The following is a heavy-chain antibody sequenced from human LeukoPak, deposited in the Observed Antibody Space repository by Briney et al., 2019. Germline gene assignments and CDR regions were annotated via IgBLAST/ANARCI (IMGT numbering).Heavy chain of an antibody. CDR3: ASSRGYSGYDPIDY. V-gene: IGHV3-30-3*01. Sequence: GGSLRLSCAASGFTFSSYAMHWVRQAPGKGLEWAAVISYDGSNKYYADSVKGRFTISRDNSKNTLYLQMNSLRAEDTAVYYCASSRGYSGYDPIDYWGQGTLVTVSS. CDR1: GFTFSSYA. CDR2: ISYDGSNK. J-gene: IGHJ4*02. D-gene: IGHD5-12*01.